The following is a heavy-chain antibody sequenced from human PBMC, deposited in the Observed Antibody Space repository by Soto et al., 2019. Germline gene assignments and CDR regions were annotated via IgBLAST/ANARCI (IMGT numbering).Heavy chain of an antibody. CDR1: GFTFSTYS. J-gene: IGHJ4*02. CDR3: ARVVEDGSGTYSTNFDY. D-gene: IGHD3-10*01. CDR2: VSTSSSYM. V-gene: IGHV3-21*01. Sequence: GGSLRLSCAASGFTFSTYSMNWVRQAPGKGLEWVSSVSTSSSYMYYADSVKGRFTISRDNAKNSLYLQMNGLRAEDTAVYYCARVVEDGSGTYSTNFDYWGQGTLVTVSS.